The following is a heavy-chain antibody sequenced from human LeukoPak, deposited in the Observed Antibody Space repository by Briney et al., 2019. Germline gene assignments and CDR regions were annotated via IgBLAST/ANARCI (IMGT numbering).Heavy chain of an antibody. CDR3: ARDNLAPSGVKYFHL. CDR2: IIPKFGST. J-gene: IGHJ1*01. CDR1: GGTFNFYT. D-gene: IGHD3-16*02. V-gene: IGHV1-69*05. Sequence: SVKVSCKASGGTFNFYTINWVRRAPGQGLEWMGGIIPKFGSTNYAQKFHDRLSITTDDSTTTAYMELSSLTSEATALYYCARDNLAPSGVKYFHLWGPGTLVTVSS.